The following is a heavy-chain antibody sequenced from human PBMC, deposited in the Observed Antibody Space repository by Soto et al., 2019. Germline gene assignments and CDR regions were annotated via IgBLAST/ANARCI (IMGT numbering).Heavy chain of an antibody. D-gene: IGHD2-8*01. CDR2: INIRNDGHTA. CDR1: GFAFSSTW. CDR3: ATEYFSYFDH. Sequence: VESLRLSCVVSGFAFSSTWMSCVRQAPGKGLEWVGRINIRNDGHTADYGAPVKGRFTISRDDSESTLYLHMNSRQTEDTALYFCATEYFSYFDHWGQGAKVTVSS. J-gene: IGHJ4*02. V-gene: IGHV3-15*05.